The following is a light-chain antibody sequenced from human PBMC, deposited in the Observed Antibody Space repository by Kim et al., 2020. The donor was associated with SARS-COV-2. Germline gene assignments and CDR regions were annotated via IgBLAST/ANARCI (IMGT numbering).Light chain of an antibody. CDR3: SSYAGSNNLV. J-gene: IGLJ2*01. CDR2: EVS. Sequence: GDPVTIACTGISIDVGGYNCVSWYQQHPGKAPRLLIYEVSKRPSGVPDRFSGSKSGNTASLTVSGLQAEDEADYYCSSYAGSNNLVFGGGTQLTVL. CDR1: SIDVGGYNC. V-gene: IGLV2-8*01.